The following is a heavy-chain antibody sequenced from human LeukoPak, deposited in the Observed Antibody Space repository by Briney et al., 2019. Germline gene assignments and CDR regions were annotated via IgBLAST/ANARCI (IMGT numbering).Heavy chain of an antibody. CDR2: ISWNSGSI. D-gene: IGHD5-12*01. CDR3: AKGSGYDFTGVLDY. V-gene: IGHV3-9*01. J-gene: IGHJ4*02. Sequence: GRSLRLSCAASGFTFDDYAMHWVRQAPGKGLEWVSGISWNSGSIGYADSVKGRFTISGDNAKNSLYLQMNSLRAEDTALYYCAKGSGYDFTGVLDYWGQGTLVTVSS. CDR1: GFTFDDYA.